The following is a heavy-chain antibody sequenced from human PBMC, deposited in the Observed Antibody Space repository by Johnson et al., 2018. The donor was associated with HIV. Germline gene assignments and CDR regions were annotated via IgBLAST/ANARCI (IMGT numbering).Heavy chain of an antibody. V-gene: IGHV3-30*02. CDR1: GFTFSTYG. CDR2: IRHDGSNK. J-gene: IGHJ3*02. Sequence: QVQLVESGGGVVQPGGSLRLSCAASGFTFSTYGMHWVRQAPGKGLEWVAFIRHDGSNKYYADSVKGRFTISRENSKNRLFLQMNSLRAEDTAMFYCARARDSWSSSWLSRDNAFDIWGQGTMVIVSS. CDR3: ARARDSWSSSWLSRDNAFDI. D-gene: IGHD6-13*01.